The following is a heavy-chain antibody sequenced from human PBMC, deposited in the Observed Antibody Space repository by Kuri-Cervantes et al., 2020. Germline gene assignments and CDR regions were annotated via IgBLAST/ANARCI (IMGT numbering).Heavy chain of an antibody. Sequence: GESLKISCAAPGFTFSSYDMHWVRQAPGKGLEWVSAISGSGGSTYYADSVKGRFTISRDNSKNTLYLQMNSLRAEDTAVYYCAKDRNYDILTGLDYWGQGTLVTDSS. CDR3: AKDRNYDILTGLDY. J-gene: IGHJ4*02. D-gene: IGHD3-9*01. V-gene: IGHV3-23*01. CDR1: GFTFSSYD. CDR2: ISGSGGST.